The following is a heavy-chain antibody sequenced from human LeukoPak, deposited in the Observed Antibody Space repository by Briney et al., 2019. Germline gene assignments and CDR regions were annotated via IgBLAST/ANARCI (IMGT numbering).Heavy chain of an antibody. D-gene: IGHD6-19*01. J-gene: IGHJ4*02. Sequence: GGSLRLSYAASGFTFSTYAMSWVRQAPGKGLEWVSGISGSSSHTEDADSVKGRFTISRDNSKNTLFLQMNNLRVEDTALYYCTKEYDKTNRSPQWGFDSWGQGTLVTVSS. V-gene: IGHV3-23*01. CDR1: GFTFSTYA. CDR2: ISGSSSHT. CDR3: TKEYDKTNRSPQWGFDS.